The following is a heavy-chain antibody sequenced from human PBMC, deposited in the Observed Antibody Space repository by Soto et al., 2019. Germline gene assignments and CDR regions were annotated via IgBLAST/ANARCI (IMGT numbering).Heavy chain of an antibody. CDR3: ASTPNWGSDRYMDV. Sequence: GGSLRLSCAASGFTFSSYSMNWVRQAPGKGLEWVSSISSSSSYIYYADSVKGRFTISRDNAKNSLYLQMNSLRAEDTAVYYCASTPNWGSDRYMDVWGKGTTVTVSS. V-gene: IGHV3-21*01. CDR2: ISSSSSYI. D-gene: IGHD7-27*01. CDR1: GFTFSSYS. J-gene: IGHJ6*03.